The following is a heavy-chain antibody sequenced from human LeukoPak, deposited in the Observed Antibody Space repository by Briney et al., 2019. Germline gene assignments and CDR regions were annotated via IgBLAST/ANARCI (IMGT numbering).Heavy chain of an antibody. D-gene: IGHD6-19*01. CDR1: GFTFSSYS. Sequence: PGGSLRLSCAASGFTFSSYSMNWVRQAPGKGLEWVSSISSSSSYIYYADSVKGRFTISRDNAKNPLYLQMNSLRAEDTAVYYCARDSGSGWIDYWGQGTLVTVSS. V-gene: IGHV3-21*01. CDR2: ISSSSSYI. J-gene: IGHJ4*02. CDR3: ARDSGSGWIDY.